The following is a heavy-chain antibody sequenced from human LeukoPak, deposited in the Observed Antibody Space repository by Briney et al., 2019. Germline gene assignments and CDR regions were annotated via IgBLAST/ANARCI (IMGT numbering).Heavy chain of an antibody. J-gene: IGHJ4*02. CDR1: RFTFSNYW. D-gene: IGHD4-17*01. V-gene: IGHV3-74*01. Sequence: HPGGSLRLSCAASRFTFSNYWMHWVRQAPGKGLVWVSRINSDGSGTTYADSVKGRFTISRDNAKNTLYLQMNSLRAGDTAVYYCARAGDCGDYTTHYFDYWGQGTLVTVSS. CDR2: INSDGSGT. CDR3: ARAGDCGDYTTHYFDY.